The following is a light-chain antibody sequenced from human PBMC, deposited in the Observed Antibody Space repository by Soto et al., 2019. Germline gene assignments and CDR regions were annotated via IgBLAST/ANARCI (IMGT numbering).Light chain of an antibody. CDR3: SSYTSTMTNV. J-gene: IGLJ1*01. Sequence: QSALTQPASVSGSPGQSSTISCTGTSSDVGGFNSVSWYQLRPGTAPKLILYDVVDRPSGVSYRFSGSKSGNTASLTISGLQAADEADYFCSSYTSTMTNVFGSGTKLTVL. CDR1: SSDVGGFNS. CDR2: DVV. V-gene: IGLV2-14*03.